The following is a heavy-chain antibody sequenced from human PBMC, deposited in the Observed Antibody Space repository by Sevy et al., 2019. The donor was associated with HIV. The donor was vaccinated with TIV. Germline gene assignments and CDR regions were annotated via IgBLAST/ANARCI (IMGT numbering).Heavy chain of an antibody. D-gene: IGHD6-19*01. Sequence: GGSLRLSCAASGFTFSSYGMHWVRQAPGKGLEWVAVIWYDGSNKYYADSVKGRFTISRDNSKNTLYLQMNSLRAEDTAVYYCASVGIAVAGYYFDYWDQGTLVTVSS. CDR3: ASVGIAVAGYYFDY. CDR1: GFTFSSYG. J-gene: IGHJ4*02. CDR2: IWYDGSNK. V-gene: IGHV3-33*01.